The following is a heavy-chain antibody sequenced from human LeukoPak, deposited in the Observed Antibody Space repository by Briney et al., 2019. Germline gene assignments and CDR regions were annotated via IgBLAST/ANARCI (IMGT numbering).Heavy chain of an antibody. Sequence: GESLKISCKGSGYSFTSYWIGWVRQMPGKGLEWMGIIYPGDSDTRYSPSFQGQVTISADKSISTAYLQWSSLKASDSAMYYCARTDYYGSGTYAFDIWGQGTMVTVSS. CDR2: IYPGDSDT. J-gene: IGHJ3*02. V-gene: IGHV5-51*01. D-gene: IGHD3-10*01. CDR1: GYSFTSYW. CDR3: ARTDYYGSGTYAFDI.